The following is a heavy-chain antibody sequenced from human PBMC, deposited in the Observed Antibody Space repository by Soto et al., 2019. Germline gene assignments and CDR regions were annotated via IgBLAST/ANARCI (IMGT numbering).Heavy chain of an antibody. CDR3: AKLQPPGWIDA. Sequence: QVRLQESGPGLVKPSETLSLTCSVSGDSVTRANAYWIWLRQAPGKVLEWIGYLYNSGSPNSTPSLRCRVSLSLDTSKTQFSVNLTSVTTADSAFYYCAKLQPPGWIDAWGHGTLVAVS. CDR2: LYNSGSP. J-gene: IGHJ5*01. CDR1: GDSVTRANAY. D-gene: IGHD4-4*01. V-gene: IGHV4-61*01.